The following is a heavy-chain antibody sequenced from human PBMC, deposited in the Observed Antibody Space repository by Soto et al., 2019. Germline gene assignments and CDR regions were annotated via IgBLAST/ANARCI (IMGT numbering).Heavy chain of an antibody. V-gene: IGHV3-33*01. CDR2: IWYDGSNK. CDR3: ARGSSHQLLLYWFAP. J-gene: IGHJ5*02. D-gene: IGHD2-2*01. CDR1: GFTFSSYG. Sequence: PGGSLRLSCAASGFTFSSYGMHWVRQAPGKGLEWVAVIWYDGSNKYYADSVKGRFTISRDNSKNTLYLQMNSLRAEDTAVYYCARGSSHQLLLYWFAPWGQGTLVTVSS.